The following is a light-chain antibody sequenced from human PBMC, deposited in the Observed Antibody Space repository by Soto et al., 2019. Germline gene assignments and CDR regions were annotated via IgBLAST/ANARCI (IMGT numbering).Light chain of an antibody. CDR1: QSFRGL. J-gene: IGKJ5*01. Sequence: VVWTQSRVTLSLSPGERATLSCRASQSFRGLLAWYQQKPGQAPRLLIYDAYNRATGIPPRFSGSGSGTDFTLTISSLEPEDSAVYYCQQRHMWPITFGQGTRLEIK. CDR2: DAY. CDR3: QQRHMWPIT. V-gene: IGKV3-11*01.